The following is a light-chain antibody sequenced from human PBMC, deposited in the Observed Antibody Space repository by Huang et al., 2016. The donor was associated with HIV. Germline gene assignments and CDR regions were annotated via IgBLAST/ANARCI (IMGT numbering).Light chain of an antibody. Sequence: EIVLTQSPATLSLSPGDRATLSCRASQSVSSYFAWYQQKPGQAPRLLIYATSNRATGVPARFSGSGSGTDFTLNISSLEPEDFANYYCQQRISWPPSYTFGQGTKVEI. J-gene: IGKJ2*01. CDR2: ATS. CDR1: QSVSSY. V-gene: IGKV3-11*01. CDR3: QQRISWPPSYT.